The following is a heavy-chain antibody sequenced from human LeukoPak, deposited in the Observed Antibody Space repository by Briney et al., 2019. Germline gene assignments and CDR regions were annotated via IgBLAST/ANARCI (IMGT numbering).Heavy chain of an antibody. V-gene: IGHV4-4*07. CDR2: IYTSGST. Sequence: SETLSPTCTVSGGSISSYYWSWIRQPAGKGLEWIGRIYTSGSTNYNPSLKSRVTMSVDTSKNQFSLKLSSVTAADTAVYYCAREGSYYYDSSGSQNGREYNWFDPWGQGTLVTVSS. CDR3: AREGSYYYDSSGSQNGREYNWFDP. CDR1: GGSISSYY. J-gene: IGHJ5*02. D-gene: IGHD3-22*01.